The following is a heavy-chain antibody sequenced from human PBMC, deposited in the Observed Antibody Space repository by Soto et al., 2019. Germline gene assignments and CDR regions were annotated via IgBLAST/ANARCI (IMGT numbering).Heavy chain of an antibody. CDR2: IKQDGSEK. CDR3: ARGLSITIFGVVINPGNWFDP. J-gene: IGHJ5*02. CDR1: GFTFSSYW. D-gene: IGHD3-3*01. Sequence: EVQLVESGGGLVQPGGSLRLSCAASGFTFSSYWMSWVRQAPGKRLEWVANIKQDGSEKYYVDSVKGRFTISRDNAKNSLYLQMNSLRAEDTAVYYCARGLSITIFGVVINPGNWFDPWGQGTLVTVSS. V-gene: IGHV3-7*05.